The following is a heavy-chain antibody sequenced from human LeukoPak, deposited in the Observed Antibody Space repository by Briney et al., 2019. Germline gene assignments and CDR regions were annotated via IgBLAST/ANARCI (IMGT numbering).Heavy chain of an antibody. CDR3: ASSGEPGPAAMKDFDY. CDR2: IWYDGSNK. J-gene: IGHJ4*02. Sequence: PGRSLRLSCAASGFTFSSYGMHWVRQAPGKGLEWVAVIWYDGSNKYYADSVKGRFTISGDNSKNTLYLQMNSLRAEDTAVYYCASSGEPGPAAMKDFDYWGQGTLVTVSS. CDR1: GFTFSSYG. D-gene: IGHD2-2*01. V-gene: IGHV3-33*01.